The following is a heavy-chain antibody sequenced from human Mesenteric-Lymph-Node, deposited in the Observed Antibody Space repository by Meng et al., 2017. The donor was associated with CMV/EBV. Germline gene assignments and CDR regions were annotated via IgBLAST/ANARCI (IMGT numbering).Heavy chain of an antibody. CDR1: GYTFTGYY. CDR3: ARALQVTSPNFYDSSGYYFELDYFDY. J-gene: IGHJ4*02. V-gene: IGHV1-2*02. Sequence: GESLKISCKASGYTFTGYYLHWLRQAPGEGLEWMGWINPNSGITTYAHKFQGRVTMTRDTSISTAYMELSRLRSDDTAVYFCARALQVTSPNFYDSSGYYFELDYFDYWGQGTLVTVSS. CDR2: INPNSGIT. D-gene: IGHD3-22*01.